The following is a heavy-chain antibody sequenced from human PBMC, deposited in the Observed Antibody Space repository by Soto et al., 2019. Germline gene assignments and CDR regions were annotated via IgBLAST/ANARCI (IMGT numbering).Heavy chain of an antibody. CDR2: IYYSGST. J-gene: IGHJ4*02. D-gene: IGHD3-10*01. Sequence: ASETLSLTCTVSGGSISSSSYYWGWIRQPPGKGLEWIGSIYYSGSTYYNPSLKSRVTISVDTSKNQFSLKLSSVTAADTAVYYCASSNYGSGDYWGQGTLVTVSS. CDR3: ASSNYGSGDY. CDR1: GGSISSSSYY. V-gene: IGHV4-39*01.